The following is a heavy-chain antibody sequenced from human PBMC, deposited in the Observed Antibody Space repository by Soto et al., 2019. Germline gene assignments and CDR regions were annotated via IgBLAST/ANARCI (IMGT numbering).Heavy chain of an antibody. Sequence: ASVKVSCKASGYLFTAYSMHWVRLAPGQGLEWMGVVNPSGGSTKYAQNFQGRVAMTRDTSTTTIYMELSSLRSDDTAIYYCAREENCSGGTCYSEYFHRWGQGTLVTVSS. V-gene: IGHV1-46*01. CDR2: VNPSGGST. CDR1: GYLFTAYS. D-gene: IGHD2-15*01. CDR3: AREENCSGGTCYSEYFHR. J-gene: IGHJ1*01.